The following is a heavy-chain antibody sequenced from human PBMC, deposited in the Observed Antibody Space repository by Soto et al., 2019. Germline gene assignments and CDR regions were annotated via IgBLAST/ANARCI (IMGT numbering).Heavy chain of an antibody. J-gene: IGHJ5*02. Sequence: QITLKESGPTLVEPTQTLTLTCTFSGFSLSTSGVGVGWIRQPPGKALEWLAFIYWDDDKRYSPSLKSRLTITKDTTKNQVVLTMTNMDPVDTATYYSAHRQEFKNNWNGGWFGPWGQGTLVTVSS. CDR1: GFSLSTSGVG. V-gene: IGHV2-5*02. CDR3: AHRQEFKNNWNGGWFGP. D-gene: IGHD1-20*01. CDR2: IYWDDDK.